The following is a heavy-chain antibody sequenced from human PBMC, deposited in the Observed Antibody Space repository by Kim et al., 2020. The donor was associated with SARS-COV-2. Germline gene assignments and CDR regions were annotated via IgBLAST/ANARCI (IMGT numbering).Heavy chain of an antibody. D-gene: IGHD2-2*01. CDR2: IYSGGIT. CDR3: SGCFFRSTRFFDY. Sequence: GGSLRLSCAASGFTVSSNYMSWVRQAPGKGLAWVSVIYSGGITYYADSVHGRFTISSDTSKNTLYLQMNSLRAEDTAVYYFSGCFFRSTRFFDY. J-gene: IGHJ4*03. CDR1: GFTVSSNY. V-gene: IGHV3-66*01.